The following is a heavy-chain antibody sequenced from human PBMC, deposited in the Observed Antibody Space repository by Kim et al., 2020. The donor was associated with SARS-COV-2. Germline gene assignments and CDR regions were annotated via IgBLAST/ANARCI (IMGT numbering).Heavy chain of an antibody. D-gene: IGHD3-10*01. V-gene: IGHV4-34*01. J-gene: IGHJ4*02. CDR3: ARGQFRYYYGSGAYYFDY. Sequence: SETLSLTCAVYGGSFSGYYWSWIRQPPGKGLEWIGEINHSGSTNYNPSLKSRVTISVDTSKNQFSLKLSSVTAADTAVYYCARGQFRYYYGSGAYYFDYWGQGTLVTVSS. CDR1: GGSFSGYY. CDR2: INHSGST.